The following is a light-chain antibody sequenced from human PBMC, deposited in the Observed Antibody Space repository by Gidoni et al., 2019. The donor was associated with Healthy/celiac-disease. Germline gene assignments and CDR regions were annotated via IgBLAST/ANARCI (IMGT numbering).Light chain of an antibody. J-gene: IGKJ2*01. CDR2: GAS. CDR1: PSVSSN. Sequence: EIVMTQSPATLSVSPGERATLSCRASPSVSSNLAWYQQKPGQAPRLLIYGASTRATGIPARCSGSGSGTEFTLTISSLQSEDFAVYYCQQYNNWPPMYTFGQGTKLEIK. V-gene: IGKV3-15*01. CDR3: QQYNNWPPMYT.